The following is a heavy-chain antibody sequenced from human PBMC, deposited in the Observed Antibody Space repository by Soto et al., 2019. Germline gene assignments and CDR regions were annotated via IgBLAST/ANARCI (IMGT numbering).Heavy chain of an antibody. CDR1: GYTFTRYA. CDR3: AREGVNYGWYFDL. J-gene: IGHJ2*01. V-gene: IGHV1-3*04. D-gene: IGHD3-10*01. CDR2: INIGNGKT. Sequence: QVQPVQSGAEVRKPGASVKVSCKASGYTFTRYAMHWVRQAPGQRLEWVGWINIGNGKTKYSQKFQGRVTITRDTSATTVYLELSSLRSEDTAVYYCAREGVNYGWYFDLWGRGTLATVSS.